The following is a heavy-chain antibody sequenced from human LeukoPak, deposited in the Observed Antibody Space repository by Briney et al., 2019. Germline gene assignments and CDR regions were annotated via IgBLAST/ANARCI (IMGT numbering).Heavy chain of an antibody. V-gene: IGHV1-69*13. CDR1: GYTFTGYY. CDR2: IIPIFGTA. D-gene: IGHD2-2*01. CDR3: ATGGRSCSSTSCYPYYYYYYMDV. J-gene: IGHJ6*03. Sequence: GASVKVSCKASGYTFTGYYMHWVRQAPGQGLEWMGGIIPIFGTANYAQKFQGRVTITADESTSTAYMELSSLRSEDTAVCYCATGGRSCSSTSCYPYYYYYYMDVWGKGTTVTVSS.